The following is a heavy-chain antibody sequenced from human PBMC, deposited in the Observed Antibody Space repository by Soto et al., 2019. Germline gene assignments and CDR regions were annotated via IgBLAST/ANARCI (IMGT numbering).Heavy chain of an antibody. J-gene: IGHJ5*02. D-gene: IGHD6-13*01. CDR3: ARVYGIAAAGSTHTVFDP. CDR1: GGSFSGYY. Sequence: SETLSLTCAVYGGSFSGYYWSWIRQPPGKGLEWIGEISHSGSTNYNPSLKSRVTISVDTSKNQFSLKLSSVTAADTAVYYRARVYGIAAAGSTHTVFDPWGQGTLVTVSS. CDR2: ISHSGST. V-gene: IGHV4-34*01.